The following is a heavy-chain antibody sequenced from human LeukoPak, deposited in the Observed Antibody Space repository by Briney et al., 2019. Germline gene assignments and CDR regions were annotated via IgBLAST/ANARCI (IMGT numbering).Heavy chain of an antibody. CDR3: ARIVVVPAAPLAAFDY. V-gene: IGHV4-4*03. J-gene: IGHJ4*02. CDR2: IYHSGST. D-gene: IGHD2-2*01. Sequence: PGTLSLTCAVSGGSISSSNWWSWVRQPPGKGLEWIGEIYHSGSTNYNPSLKSRVTISVDKSKNQFSLKLSSVTAADTAVYYCARIVVVPAAPLAAFDYWGQGTLVTVSS. CDR1: GGSISSSNW.